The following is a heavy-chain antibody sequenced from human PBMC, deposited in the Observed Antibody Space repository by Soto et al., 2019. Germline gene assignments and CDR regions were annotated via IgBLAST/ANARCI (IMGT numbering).Heavy chain of an antibody. CDR3: ARASRRLSYIAAAGTSWFDP. CDR2: INHSGST. D-gene: IGHD6-13*01. J-gene: IGHJ5*02. Sequence: SETLSLTCAVYGGSFSGYYWSWIRQPPGKGLEWIGEINHSGSTNYNPSLKSRVTISVDTSKNQFSLKLSSVTAADTAVYYCARASRRLSYIAAAGTSWFDPWGQGTLVT. CDR1: GGSFSGYY. V-gene: IGHV4-34*01.